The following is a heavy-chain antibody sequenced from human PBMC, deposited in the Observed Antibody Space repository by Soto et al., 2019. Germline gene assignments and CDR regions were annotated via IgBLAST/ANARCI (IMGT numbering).Heavy chain of an antibody. CDR3: AKALRFTFTTGYHMDV. D-gene: IGHD3-16*01. CDR1: GFTVSSYA. V-gene: IGHV3-23*01. CDR2: VSGSGST. J-gene: IGHJ6*03. Sequence: EVQLLESGGGLVQPGGSLRLSCAASGFTVSSYAMSWVRQAPGKGLEWVSVVSGSGSTYSADSVKGRFTISRDSSKNTVYLQMNSLRAEDTAVYYCAKALRFTFTTGYHMDVWGRGTTVTVSS.